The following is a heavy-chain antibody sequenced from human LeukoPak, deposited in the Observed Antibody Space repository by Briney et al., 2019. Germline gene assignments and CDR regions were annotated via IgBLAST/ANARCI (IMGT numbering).Heavy chain of an antibody. CDR2: IYYSGSS. Sequence: SETLSLTCTVSGGSISSSSYYWGWIRQPPGEGLEWIGGIYYSGSSYYNPSLKSRVTISVDTSRNQFSLKLSSVTAADTAVYYCAREITWHMDVWGKGTTVTVSS. J-gene: IGHJ6*03. D-gene: IGHD1-14*01. CDR1: GGSISSSSYY. V-gene: IGHV4-39*07. CDR3: AREITWHMDV.